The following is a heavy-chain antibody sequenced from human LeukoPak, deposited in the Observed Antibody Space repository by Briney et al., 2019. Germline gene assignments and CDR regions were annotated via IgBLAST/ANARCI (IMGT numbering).Heavy chain of an antibody. J-gene: IGHJ4*02. CDR1: GGSISSYY. CDR2: IYTSGST. CDR3: ARVWNSGSYVYFDY. Sequence: SETLSLTCTVSGGSISSYYWSWIRQPPGKGLEWIGRIYTSGSTNYNPSLKSRVTMSVDTSKNQFSLKLSSVTAADTAVYYCARVWNSGSYVYFDYWGQGTLVTVSS. V-gene: IGHV4-4*07. D-gene: IGHD1-26*01.